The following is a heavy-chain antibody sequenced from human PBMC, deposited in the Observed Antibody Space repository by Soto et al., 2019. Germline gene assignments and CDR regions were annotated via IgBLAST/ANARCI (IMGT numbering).Heavy chain of an antibody. CDR1: GGSFGTYY. CDR2: INHRGST. J-gene: IGHJ6*02. CDR3: ARVRMITATFYYYYAMDV. Sequence: QVQLQQWGAGVLKPSETLSLTCAVYGGSFGTYYWSWIRQPPGKGLEWIGDINHRGSTNYSPSLKSRVNISVDTYKNQFSLELTSVTAADTAMYYCARVRMITATFYYYYAMDVWGPGTTVTVSS. V-gene: IGHV4-34*01. D-gene: IGHD3-16*01.